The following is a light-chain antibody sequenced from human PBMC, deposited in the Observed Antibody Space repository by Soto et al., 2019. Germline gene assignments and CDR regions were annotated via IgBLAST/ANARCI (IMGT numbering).Light chain of an antibody. CDR2: QVS. CDR3: MQGTYWPYT. Sequence: DVVMTQSPLSLPVTLGQSASISCRPSQSLVHSDGNTYLIWLQQRPGQSPRRLIYQVSNRDSGVPDRFRGSGSGIDFPLEISRVEAEDVGIYYCMQGTYWPYTFGQGTKLEIK. CDR1: QSLVHSDGNTY. J-gene: IGKJ2*01. V-gene: IGKV2-30*02.